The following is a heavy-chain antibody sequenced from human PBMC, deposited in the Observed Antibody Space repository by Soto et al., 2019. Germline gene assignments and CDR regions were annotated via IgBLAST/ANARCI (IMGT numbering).Heavy chain of an antibody. CDR1: GYTLTNFY. D-gene: IGHD3-10*01. V-gene: IGHV1-46*01. CDR3: ASSLGKPDAFDI. J-gene: IGHJ3*02. CDR2: INPNGGST. Sequence: ASVKVSCKASGYTLTNFYIHWVRQAPGQGLEWMGIINPNGGSTNYAHNFQGRVTITTDKSTSTVYMELSSLRSEDTAVYYCASSLGKPDAFDIWGQGTMVTV.